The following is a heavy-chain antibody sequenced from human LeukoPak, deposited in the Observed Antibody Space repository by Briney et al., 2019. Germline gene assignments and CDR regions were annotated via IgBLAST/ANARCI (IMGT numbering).Heavy chain of an antibody. CDR3: AILERDYSDY. CDR2: INHSGST. V-gene: IGHV4-34*01. Sequence: SETLPLTCAVYGGSFSGYYWSWIRQPPGKGLEWIGEINHSGSTNYNPSLKSRVTISVDTSKNQFSLKLSSVTAADTAVYYCAILERDYSDYWGQGTLVTVSS. CDR1: GGSFSGYY. J-gene: IGHJ4*02.